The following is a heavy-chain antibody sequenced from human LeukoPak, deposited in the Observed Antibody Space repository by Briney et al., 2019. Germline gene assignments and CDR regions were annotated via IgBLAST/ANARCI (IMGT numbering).Heavy chain of an antibody. D-gene: IGHD4-17*01. CDR3: ARGGEDDYGDLYYFDY. V-gene: IGHV4-38-2*01. Sequence: SETLSLTCAVSGYSIRSGYYWGWIRQPPGKGLEWIGSIYHSGSTYYNPSLKSRVTISVDTSKNQFSLKLSSVTAADTAVYYCARGGEDDYGDLYYFDYWGQGTLVTVSS. CDR2: IYHSGST. CDR1: GYSIRSGYY. J-gene: IGHJ4*02.